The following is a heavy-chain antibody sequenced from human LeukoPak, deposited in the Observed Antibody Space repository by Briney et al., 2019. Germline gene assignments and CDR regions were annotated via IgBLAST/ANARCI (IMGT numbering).Heavy chain of an antibody. CDR1: GGSISSSNW. CDR2: IFHSVST. D-gene: IGHD6-13*01. J-gene: IGHJ6*03. CDR3: ARSSSSWYEDYYYYMDV. V-gene: IGHV4-4*02. Sequence: SETLSHTRAVSGGSISSSNWWSWVRQPPGKGLEGFGEIFHSVSTNYNPSLKSRVTISVDKSKNQFYLKLSSVTAADTAVYYCARSSSSWYEDYYYYMDVWGKGTTVTVSS.